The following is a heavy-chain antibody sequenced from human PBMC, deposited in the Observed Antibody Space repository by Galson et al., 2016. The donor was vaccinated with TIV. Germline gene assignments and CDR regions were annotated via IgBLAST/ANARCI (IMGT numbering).Heavy chain of an antibody. V-gene: IGHV4-39*07. CDR1: GDSIVTKSFY. D-gene: IGHD1-14*01. CDR3: TRRRTPPGPDNDSWFDP. Sequence: ETLSLTCIVSGDSIVTKSFYWVWIRQPPGKGLEWIASVYDDGNAYYNPSLKSRVTISPDTSTNQFSLRLTSVTAADTAVYYCTRRRTPPGPDNDSWFDPWGHGILVTVSS. CDR2: VYDDGNA. J-gene: IGHJ5*02.